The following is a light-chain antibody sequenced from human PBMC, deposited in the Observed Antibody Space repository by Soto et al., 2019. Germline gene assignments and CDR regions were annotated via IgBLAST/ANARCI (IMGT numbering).Light chain of an antibody. CDR1: QNIGDY. J-gene: IGKJ2*01. CDR3: QQTYKTPPYT. CDR2: AAS. V-gene: IGKV1-39*01. Sequence: DIQMTQSPSSLSASVGDRVIITCRASQNIGDYLNWYQQRPGKAPKFLIYAASSLRSGFPSRFSGSGSGTNFTLTITNLQPEDFATYYCQQTYKTPPYTFGPGTKVEIK.